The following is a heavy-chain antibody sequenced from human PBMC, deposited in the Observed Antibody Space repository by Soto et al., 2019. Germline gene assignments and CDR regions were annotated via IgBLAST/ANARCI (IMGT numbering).Heavy chain of an antibody. CDR2: INHSGGT. CDR3: ARGSRDFYYYYGMDV. CDR1: GGSFSGYY. V-gene: IGHV4-34*01. J-gene: IGHJ6*02. Sequence: LPETLSLTCAVYGGSFSGYYWSWIRQPPGKGLEWIGEINHSGGTNYNPSLKSRVTISVDTSKNQFSLKLSSVTAADTAVYYCARGSRDFYYYYGMDVWGQGTTVTVSS.